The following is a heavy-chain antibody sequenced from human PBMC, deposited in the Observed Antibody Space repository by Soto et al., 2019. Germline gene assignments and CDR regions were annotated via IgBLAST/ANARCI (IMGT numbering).Heavy chain of an antibody. D-gene: IGHD2-21*02. CDR3: ARDLYDIVVVTAPLGY. Sequence: QVQLVESGGGVVQPGRSLRLSCAASGFTFSSYGMHWVRQAPGKGLEWVAVIWYDGSNKYYADSVKGRFTISRDNSKNTLYLQMNSLRAEDTAVYYCARDLYDIVVVTAPLGYWGQGTLVTVSS. V-gene: IGHV3-33*01. CDR1: GFTFSSYG. J-gene: IGHJ4*02. CDR2: IWYDGSNK.